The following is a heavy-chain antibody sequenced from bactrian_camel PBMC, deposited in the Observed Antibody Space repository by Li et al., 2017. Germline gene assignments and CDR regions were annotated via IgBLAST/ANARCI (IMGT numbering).Heavy chain of an antibody. Sequence: HVQLVESGGGLVQPGGSLRLSCTASGCEFKRCNMVWYRERQDKSRELVSSISVDGTTSLADNVKGRFTVSQDNAKTTAHLQMSSLKPEDTAMYRCAAYALCDKWFPMESYYLAQGTQVTVS. CDR1: GCEFKRCN. J-gene: IGHJ4*01. D-gene: IGHD1*01. CDR3: AAYALCDKWFPMESYY. CDR2: ISVDGTT. V-gene: IGHV3S53*01.